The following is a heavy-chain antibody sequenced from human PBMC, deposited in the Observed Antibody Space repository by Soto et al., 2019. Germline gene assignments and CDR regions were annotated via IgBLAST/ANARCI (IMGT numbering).Heavy chain of an antibody. CDR3: ARDTALNVNTAQKFDS. CDR1: GYTFTSYG. V-gene: IGHV1-18*01. Sequence: QVQLVQSGAEVKKPGASVKVSCKVSGYTFTSYGISWVRQAPGKGLEWMGWISAYNGNTNYAQRLQGRVTLTTDTSTSTAYMELRRLRSDDTAVCFCARDTALNVNTAQKFDSWGQGTLVTVPS. D-gene: IGHD5-18*01. J-gene: IGHJ4*02. CDR2: ISAYNGNT.